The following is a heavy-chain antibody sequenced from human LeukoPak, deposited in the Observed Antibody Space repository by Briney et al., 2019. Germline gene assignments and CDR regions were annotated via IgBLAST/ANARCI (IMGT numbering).Heavy chain of an antibody. J-gene: IGHJ4*02. CDR3: ARDPYYDSSGSLLY. Sequence: PGGSLRLSCAASGFTVSSNYMSWVRQAPGKGLEWVANIKQDGSEKNYVDSVKGRFTISRDNAKNSLYLQMNSLRAEDTAVYYCARDPYYDSSGSLLYWGQGTLVTVSS. CDR1: GFTVSSNY. CDR2: IKQDGSEK. D-gene: IGHD3-22*01. V-gene: IGHV3-7*01.